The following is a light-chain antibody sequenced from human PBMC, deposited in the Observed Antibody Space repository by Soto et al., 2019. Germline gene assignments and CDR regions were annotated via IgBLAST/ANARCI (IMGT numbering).Light chain of an antibody. CDR3: CSYAGSITFYV. Sequence: QSVRTQPASVSGAPGQAITISCAGTNSDVGSYNLVSWYQQHPGKAPKLVIYKGSERPSGVSNRFSGSKSGNTASLTISGLQAEDEADYYCCSYAGSITFYVFGTGTKVTVL. J-gene: IGLJ1*01. V-gene: IGLV2-23*01. CDR1: NSDVGSYNL. CDR2: KGS.